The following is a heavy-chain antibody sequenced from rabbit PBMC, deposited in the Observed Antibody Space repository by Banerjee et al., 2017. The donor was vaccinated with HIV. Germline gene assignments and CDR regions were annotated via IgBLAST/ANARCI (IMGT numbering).Heavy chain of an antibody. J-gene: IGHJ4*01. CDR1: GFSFSSGYD. CDR2: IYSSSGNT. D-gene: IGHD2-1*01. V-gene: IGHV1S40*01. Sequence: QSLEESGGGLVQPEGSLTLTCKASGFSFSSGYDMCWVRQAPGKGLEWIGCIYSSSGNTDYASWVNGRFTISLDNAQNTVFLQMTSLTAADTATYFCAREDDDYGDYYFNLWGPGTLVTVS. CDR3: AREDDDYGDYYFNL.